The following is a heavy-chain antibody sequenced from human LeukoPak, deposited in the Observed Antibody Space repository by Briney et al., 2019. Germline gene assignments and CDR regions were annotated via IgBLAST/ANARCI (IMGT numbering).Heavy chain of an antibody. J-gene: IGHJ4*02. CDR1: GGSITNYY. Sequence: SETLSLTCTVSGGSITNYYCNWIRQPPGKGLEWIGYIYNTGNTKYNPSLKTRVTISGDTSKKQFSLNLSSVTAADTAVYYCARRVRAAFDYWGQGTLVTVSS. CDR3: ARRVRAAFDY. CDR2: IYNTGNT. D-gene: IGHD6-25*01. V-gene: IGHV4-59*08.